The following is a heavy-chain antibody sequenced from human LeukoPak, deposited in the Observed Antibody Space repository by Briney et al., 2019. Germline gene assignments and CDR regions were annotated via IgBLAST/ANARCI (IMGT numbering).Heavy chain of an antibody. CDR2: IWYDGRYK. V-gene: IGHV3-33*01. CDR1: GFTFSSYG. J-gene: IGHJ6*02. Sequence: GRSLRLSCAASGFTFSSYGMHWVRQAPGKGLEWVAVIWYDGRYKYYTESVKGRFTISRDNSKNSFYLQMNSLRAEDTAVYYCARTNSRSSNYYDGMDVWGQGTTVTVSS. CDR3: ARTNSRSSNYYDGMDV. D-gene: IGHD6-6*01.